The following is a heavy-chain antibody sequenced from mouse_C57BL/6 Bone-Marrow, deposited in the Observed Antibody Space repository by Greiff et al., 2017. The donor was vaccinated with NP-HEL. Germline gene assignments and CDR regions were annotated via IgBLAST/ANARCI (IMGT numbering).Heavy chain of an antibody. D-gene: IGHD1-1*01. CDR2: IDPETGGT. J-gene: IGHJ3*01. CDR3: TERVYYGSGAY. V-gene: IGHV1-15*01. CDR1: GYTFTDYE. Sequence: LVESGAELVRPGASVTLSCKASGYTFTDYEMHWVKQTPVHGLEWIGAIDPETGGTAYNQKFKGKAILTADKSSSTAYMELRSLTSEDSAVYYCTERVYYGSGAYWGQGTLVTVSA.